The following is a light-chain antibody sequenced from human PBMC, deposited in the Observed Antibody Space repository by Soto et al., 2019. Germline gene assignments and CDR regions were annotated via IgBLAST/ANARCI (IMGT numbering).Light chain of an antibody. Sequence: EIMMTQSPATLSVSPGGRATLSCRASQSVSSNLAWYQQKPGQAPRLLIYGASTRATGFPARFSGSGSGTEFTLTISSLQSEDFAVYYCQQYDKWPLTFGGGTKVEIK. CDR3: QQYDKWPLT. CDR2: GAS. V-gene: IGKV3-15*01. J-gene: IGKJ4*01. CDR1: QSVSSN.